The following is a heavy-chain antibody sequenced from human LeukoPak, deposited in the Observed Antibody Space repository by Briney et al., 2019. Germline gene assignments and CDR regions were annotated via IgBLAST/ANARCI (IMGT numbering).Heavy chain of an antibody. Sequence: SVKVSCKASGGTFSSYAISWVRQAPGQGLEWMGGIIPIFGTANYAQKFQGRVTNTTDESTSTAYMELSSLRSEDTAVYYCARPRGDSGSYFFSDAFDIWGQGTMVTVSS. CDR3: ARPRGDSGSYFFSDAFDI. V-gene: IGHV1-69*05. CDR2: IIPIFGTA. CDR1: GGTFSSYA. D-gene: IGHD1-26*01. J-gene: IGHJ3*02.